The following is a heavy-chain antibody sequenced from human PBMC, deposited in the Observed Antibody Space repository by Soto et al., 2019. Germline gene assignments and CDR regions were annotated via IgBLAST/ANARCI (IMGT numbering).Heavy chain of an antibody. CDR2: SSYNGGT. V-gene: IGHV4-59*08. CDR1: GGSFTGHF. J-gene: IGHJ4*02. Sequence: PSETLSLTCTVSGGSFTGHFWSWVRQPPGKGLEWIGSSSYNGGTFFNPSLKGRVDISIDASKRQSSLQVTSVTAADSAVYYCARHRIEVVWRGFDYWGQGGPVTVSS. D-gene: IGHD1-1*01. CDR3: ARHRIEVVWRGFDY.